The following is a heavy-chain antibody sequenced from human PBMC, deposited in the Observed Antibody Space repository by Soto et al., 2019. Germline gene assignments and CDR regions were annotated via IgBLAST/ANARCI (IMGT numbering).Heavy chain of an antibody. V-gene: IGHV4-59*01. Sequence: SETLSLTCTVSGGSISSYYWSWTRQPPGKGLEWIGYIYYSGSTNYNPSLKSRVTISVDTSKNQFSLKLSSVTAADTAVYYCARGPSLRPFDPWGQGTLVTVSS. CDR3: ARGPSLRPFDP. D-gene: IGHD3-16*01. CDR2: IYYSGST. CDR1: GGSISSYY. J-gene: IGHJ5*02.